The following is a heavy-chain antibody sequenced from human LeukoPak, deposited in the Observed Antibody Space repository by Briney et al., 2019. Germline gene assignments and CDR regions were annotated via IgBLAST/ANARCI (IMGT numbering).Heavy chain of an antibody. V-gene: IGHV3-30-3*01. Sequence: GGSLRLSCAASGFTFSSYAMHWVRQAPGKGLEWVAVISYDGSNKYYADSVKGRFTISRDNSKNTLYLQMNSLRAEDTAVYYCAKAREGDFDYWGQGTLVTVSS. CDR2: ISYDGSNK. CDR3: AKAREGDFDY. CDR1: GFTFSSYA. D-gene: IGHD1-26*01. J-gene: IGHJ4*02.